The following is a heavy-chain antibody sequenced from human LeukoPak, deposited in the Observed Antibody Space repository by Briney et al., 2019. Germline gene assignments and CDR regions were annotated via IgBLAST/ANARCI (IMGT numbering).Heavy chain of an antibody. CDR2: INHSGST. CDR1: GGSFSGYY. V-gene: IGHV4-34*01. J-gene: IGHJ2*01. CDR3: ARGIRSGSYMWYFDL. Sequence: PSETLSLTCAVYGGSFSGYYWSWIRQPPGKGLEWIGEINHSGSTNYNPSLKSRVTISVDTSKNQFSLKLSSVTAADTAVYYCARGIRSGSYMWYFDLWGRGTLVTVSS. D-gene: IGHD5-12*01.